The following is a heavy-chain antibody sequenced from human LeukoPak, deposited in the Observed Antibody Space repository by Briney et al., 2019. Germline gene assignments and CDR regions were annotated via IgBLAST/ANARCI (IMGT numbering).Heavy chain of an antibody. D-gene: IGHD2-21*01. CDR3: ARLRGYSYYFDY. CDR1: GYSISSGYY. J-gene: IGHJ4*02. V-gene: IGHV4-38-2*02. Sequence: SETLSLTCTVSGYSISSGYYWGWIRQPPGKGLEWIGSIYHSGSTYYNPSLKSRVTISVDTSKNQFSLNLSSVTAADTAVYYCARLRGYSYYFDYWGQGTLVTVSS. CDR2: IYHSGST.